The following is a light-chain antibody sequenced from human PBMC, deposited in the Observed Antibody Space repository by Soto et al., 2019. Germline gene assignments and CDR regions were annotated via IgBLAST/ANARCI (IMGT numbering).Light chain of an antibody. CDR3: QQSHNTPLT. V-gene: IGKV1-39*01. J-gene: IGKJ1*01. CDR2: SVF. CDR1: QRVGSY. Sequence: DIQMTQSPSSLSASVGDRVTITCRASQRVGSYLNWYQQKPGKAPTLLIYSVFELQSGVSSRFVGSGSGTDFTLTIRNLQPEYFAVYYCQQSHNTPLTFGQGTKVE.